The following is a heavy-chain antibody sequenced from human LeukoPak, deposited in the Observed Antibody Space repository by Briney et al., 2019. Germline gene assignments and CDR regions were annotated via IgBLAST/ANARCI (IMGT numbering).Heavy chain of an antibody. CDR1: GYTFTSYY. CDR3: ARDPITMVRGVIIRNNWFDP. V-gene: IGHV1-46*01. Sequence: ASVKVSCKASGYTFTSYYMHWVRQAPGQGLEWMGIINPSGGSTSYAQKFQGRVTMTRDTSTSTVYMELSSQRSEDTAVYYCARDPITMVRGVIIRNNWFDPWGQGTLVTVSS. D-gene: IGHD3-10*01. CDR2: INPSGGST. J-gene: IGHJ5*02.